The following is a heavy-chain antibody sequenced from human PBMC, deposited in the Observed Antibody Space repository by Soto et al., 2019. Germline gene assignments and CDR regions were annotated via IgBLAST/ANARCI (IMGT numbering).Heavy chain of an antibody. CDR1: GFTFSSYG. CDR3: ARDGSPTYYYYYYMDV. J-gene: IGHJ6*03. V-gene: IGHV3-33*01. CDR2: IWYDGSNK. Sequence: GGSLRLSCAASGFTFSSYGMHWVRQAPGKGLEWVAVIWYDGSNKYYADSVKGRFTISRDNSKNTLYLQMNSLRAEDTAVYYCARDGSPTYYYYYYMDVWGKGTTVTVSS.